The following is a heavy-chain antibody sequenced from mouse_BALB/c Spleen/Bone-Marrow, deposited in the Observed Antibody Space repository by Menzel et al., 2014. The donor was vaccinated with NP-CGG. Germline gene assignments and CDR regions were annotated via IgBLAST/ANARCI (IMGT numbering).Heavy chain of an antibody. D-gene: IGHD3-3*01. CDR3: ARQGTGDFFDY. CDR2: INSGGNFT. V-gene: IGHV5-9-3*01. Sequence: EVQLVESGGGLVKPGGSLKLSCTVSGFTFSSYAMSWVRQAPEKRLEWVATINSGGNFTYYPDSVKGRFTISRDDAKNTLYLQTTSLRSEDTAMYYCARQGTGDFFDYWGQGTTLTVSS. J-gene: IGHJ2*01. CDR1: GFTFSSYA.